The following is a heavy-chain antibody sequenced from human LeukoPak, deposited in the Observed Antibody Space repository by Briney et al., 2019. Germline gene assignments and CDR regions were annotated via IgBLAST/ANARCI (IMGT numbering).Heavy chain of an antibody. CDR1: GASISSGSYY. CDR3: AREINWNYVYFDY. D-gene: IGHD1-7*01. Sequence: PSQTLSLTCTVSGASISSGSYYWGWVRQPAGKGLEWIVRIYTSGSTNYHPSLKRLVTISVDTSKNQFSLKLSSVTAADTAVYYCAREINWNYVYFDYWGQGTLVTVPS. CDR2: IYTSGST. V-gene: IGHV4-61*02. J-gene: IGHJ4*02.